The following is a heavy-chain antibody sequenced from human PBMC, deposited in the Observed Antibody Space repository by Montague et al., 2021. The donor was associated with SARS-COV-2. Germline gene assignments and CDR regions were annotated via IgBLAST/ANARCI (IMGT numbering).Heavy chain of an antibody. V-gene: IGHV4-31*03. CDR3: ARAPATIFGVVKQIDY. Sequence: TLSLTCTVPGGSISSGGYYWSWIRQHPGKGLEWIGYIYYSGSTYYNPSLKSRVTISVDTSKNQFSLKLSSVTAADTAVYYCARAPATIFGVVKQIDYWGQGTLGTVSS. J-gene: IGHJ4*02. D-gene: IGHD3-3*01. CDR1: GGSISSGGYY. CDR2: IYYSGST.